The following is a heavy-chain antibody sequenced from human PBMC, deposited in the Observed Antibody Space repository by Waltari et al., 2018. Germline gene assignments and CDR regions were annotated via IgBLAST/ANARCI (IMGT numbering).Heavy chain of an antibody. V-gene: IGHV1-69*12. CDR2: IIPIFGTA. Sequence: QVQLVQSGAEVKKPGSSVKVSCKASGGTFSSYAISWVRQAPGQGLEWMGGIIPIFGTANYAQKFQGRVTITADESTSTAYRELSSLRSEDTAVYYCASRYYYDSSGYYMAYAFDIWGQGTMVTVSS. J-gene: IGHJ3*02. D-gene: IGHD3-22*01. CDR3: ASRYYYDSSGYYMAYAFDI. CDR1: GGTFSSYA.